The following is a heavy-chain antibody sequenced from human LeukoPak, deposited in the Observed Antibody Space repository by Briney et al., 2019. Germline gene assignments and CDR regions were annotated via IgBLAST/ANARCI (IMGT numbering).Heavy chain of an antibody. CDR2: IYYSGST. J-gene: IGHJ4*02. CDR1: GGSISSSSYY. V-gene: IGHV4-39*01. D-gene: IGHD1-7*01. CDR3: ARARYNWNYWIDY. Sequence: SETLSLTCTVSGGSISSSSYYWGWIRQPPGKGLEWIGSIYYSGSTYYSPSLKSRVTISVDTSKNQFSLKLSSVTAADTAVYYCARARYNWNYWIDYWGQGTLVTVSS.